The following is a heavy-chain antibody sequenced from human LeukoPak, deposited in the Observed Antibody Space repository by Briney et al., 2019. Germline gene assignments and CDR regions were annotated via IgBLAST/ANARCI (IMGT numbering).Heavy chain of an antibody. CDR2: FYTSGST. Sequence: PSQTLSLTCGVSGGSISSGSYYWSWIRQPAGKGLEWIGRFYTSGSTNYNPSLKSRVTISVDTSKNQFSLKLSSVTAADTAVYYCARIRGYSGYDPHFDYWGQGTLVTVSS. J-gene: IGHJ4*02. V-gene: IGHV4-61*02. D-gene: IGHD5-12*01. CDR1: GGSISSGSYY. CDR3: ARIRGYSGYDPHFDY.